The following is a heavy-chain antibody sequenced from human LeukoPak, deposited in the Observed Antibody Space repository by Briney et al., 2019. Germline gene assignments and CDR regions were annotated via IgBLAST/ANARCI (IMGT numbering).Heavy chain of an antibody. V-gene: IGHV3-20*04. CDR1: GFTFDDDG. CDR2: INWNGGST. CDR3: ARVGYGDLGYYGMDV. D-gene: IGHD4-17*01. J-gene: IGHJ6*02. Sequence: PGGSLRLSCAASGFTFDDDGMSWVRQAPGKGLEWVSGINWNGGSTGYADSVKGRFTISRDNAKNSLYLQMNSLRAEDTAVYYCARVGYGDLGYYGMDVWGQGTTVTVSS.